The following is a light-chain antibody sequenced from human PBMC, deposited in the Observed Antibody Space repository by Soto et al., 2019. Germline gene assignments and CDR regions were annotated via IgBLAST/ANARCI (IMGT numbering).Light chain of an antibody. CDR3: QQDGSSPPT. Sequence: EIVLTQSPGTLSLSPGERATLSCRASQSVSSSYLAWYQQKPGQAPRPLIYGASSRATGIPDRFSGSGSGTDFTLTISRLEPEDVAVYYCQQDGSSPPTFGQGTKLEIK. CDR2: GAS. CDR1: QSVSSSY. J-gene: IGKJ2*01. V-gene: IGKV3-20*01.